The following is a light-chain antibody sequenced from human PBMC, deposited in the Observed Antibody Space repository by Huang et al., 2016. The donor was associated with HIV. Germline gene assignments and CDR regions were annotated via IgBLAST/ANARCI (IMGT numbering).Light chain of an antibody. CDR2: DAA. J-gene: IGKJ4*01. V-gene: IGKV1-33*01. Sequence: DIQMTQSQSSLSASVGDRVTITCQASQDINKYLAWYHPKPGKSPHRLIYDAAKLETGVPSRFNGSGSGTTFTFTISSLQPEDIATYYCQQYHALPVTFGGGTKVEIK. CDR1: QDINKY. CDR3: QQYHALPVT.